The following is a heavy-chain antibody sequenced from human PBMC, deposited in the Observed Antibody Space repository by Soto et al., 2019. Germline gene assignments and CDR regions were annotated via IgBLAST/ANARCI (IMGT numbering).Heavy chain of an antibody. CDR3: ARDSRSWDYERYFDL. J-gene: IGHJ2*01. Sequence: EVQLVESGGGLVQPGGSLRLSCAAFGFTFSSYDMHWVRQATGKGLEWVSAIGTAGDTYYPGSVKGRFTISRENAKNSLYLQMNSRRAGDTAVYYCARDSRSWDYERYFDLWGRGTLVTVSS. V-gene: IGHV3-13*01. CDR2: IGTAGDT. CDR1: GFTFSSYD. D-gene: IGHD6-13*01.